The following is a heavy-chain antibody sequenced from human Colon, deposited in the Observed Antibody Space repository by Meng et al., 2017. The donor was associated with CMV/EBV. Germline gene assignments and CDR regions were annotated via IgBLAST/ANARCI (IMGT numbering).Heavy chain of an antibody. CDR3: AKREYCSGSACYTLNYYYYAVDV. Sequence: GGSLRLSCATSGFTFGNYAMSWVRQAPGKGLEWVSAIVGGGGSRKYYADSVKGRFTISRDNSKSTLYLQINSPRVEDTAVYYCAKREYCSGSACYTLNYYYYAVDVWGQGTTVTVSS. D-gene: IGHD2-8*02. V-gene: IGHV3-23*01. CDR2: IVGGGGSRK. J-gene: IGHJ6*02. CDR1: GFTFGNYA.